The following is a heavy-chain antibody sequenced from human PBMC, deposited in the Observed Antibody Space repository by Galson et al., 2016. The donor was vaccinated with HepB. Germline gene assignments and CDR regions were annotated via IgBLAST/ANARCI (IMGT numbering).Heavy chain of an antibody. Sequence: SVKVSCKASGYSFTSDGISWVRQAPGQGLEWMGWISPYNGNSSYAQKFQGRVTMTTDTSTNTAYMELRSLRSDDTAVYYCAREGVCSDGSCYSGFDYWGQGTTVTVSS. J-gene: IGHJ4*02. CDR2: ISPYNGNS. D-gene: IGHD2-15*01. CDR1: GYSFTSDG. CDR3: AREGVCSDGSCYSGFDY. V-gene: IGHV1-18*04.